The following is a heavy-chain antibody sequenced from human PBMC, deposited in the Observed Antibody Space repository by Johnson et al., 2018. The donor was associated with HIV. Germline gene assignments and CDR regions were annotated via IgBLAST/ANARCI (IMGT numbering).Heavy chain of an antibody. D-gene: IGHD1-14*01. V-gene: IGHV3-30-3*02. CDR2: ISYGGKNK. Sequence: QVQLVESGGGVVQPGRSLRLSCEASGFTFSSYAVHWVRQAPGKGLEWVALISYGGKNKYYADSVKGRFTISRDNSKNTLYLQMDSLRAEDTAVYYCAKIRTAGTGDAFEIWGQGTMVTVSS. CDR3: AKIRTAGTGDAFEI. J-gene: IGHJ3*02. CDR1: GFTFSSYA.